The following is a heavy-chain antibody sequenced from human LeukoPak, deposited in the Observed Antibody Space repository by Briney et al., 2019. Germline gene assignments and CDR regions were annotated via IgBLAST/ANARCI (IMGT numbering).Heavy chain of an antibody. CDR1: GYSISSGYY. V-gene: IGHV4-38-2*02. CDR2: IYHSGGT. CDR3: ARDQGYDILTGYSEGNWFDP. Sequence: ESSETLSLTCTVSGYSISSGYYWGWIRQPPGKGLEWIGSIYHSGGTYYNPSLKSRVTISVDTSKNQFSLKLSSVTAADTAVYYCARDQGYDILTGYSEGNWFDPWGQGTLVTVSS. J-gene: IGHJ5*02. D-gene: IGHD3-9*01.